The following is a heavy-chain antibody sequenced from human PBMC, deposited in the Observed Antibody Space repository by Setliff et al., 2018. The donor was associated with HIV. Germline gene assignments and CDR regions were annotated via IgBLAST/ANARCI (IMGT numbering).Heavy chain of an antibody. CDR3: AKGTYCSGGNCYSGFLDY. CDR2: IWYDGSNT. CDR1: GFTFSSYG. J-gene: IGHJ4*02. Sequence: GGSLRLSCAASGFTFSSYGMHWVRQAPGKGLEWVAVIWYDGSNTYYADSVKDRFTISRDNSKNTLYLQMNSLRAEDTAMYYCAKGTYCSGGNCYSGFLDYWGQGTLVTVSS. V-gene: IGHV3-30*02. D-gene: IGHD2-15*01.